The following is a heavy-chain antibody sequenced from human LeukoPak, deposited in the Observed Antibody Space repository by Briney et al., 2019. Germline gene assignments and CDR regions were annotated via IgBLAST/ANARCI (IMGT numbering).Heavy chain of an antibody. D-gene: IGHD7-27*01. CDR2: IYYSGST. CDR3: ARDGYPKPHPETGDLSPFDY. V-gene: IGHV4-30-4*01. Sequence: SETLSLTCTVSGGSISSGDYYWSWIRQPPGKGLEWIGYIYYSGSTYYNPSLKSRVTISVDTSKNQFSLKLSSVTAADTAVYYCARDGYPKPHPETGDLSPFDYWGQGTLVTVSS. J-gene: IGHJ4*02. CDR1: GGSISSGDYY.